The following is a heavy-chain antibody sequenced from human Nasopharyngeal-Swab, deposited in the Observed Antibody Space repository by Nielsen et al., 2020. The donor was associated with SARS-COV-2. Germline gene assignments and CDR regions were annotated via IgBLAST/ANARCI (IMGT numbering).Heavy chain of an antibody. V-gene: IGHV3-30*04. CDR3: ARPRSGSYHSPFDY. D-gene: IGHD1-26*01. Sequence: GESLKIACAASGFTFSSYAMHWVSQAPGKGLEWVAVISYDGSNKYYADSVKGRFTISRDNSKNTLYLQMNSLRAEDTAVYYCARPRSGSYHSPFDYWGQGTLVTVSS. CDR2: ISYDGSNK. CDR1: GFTFSSYA. J-gene: IGHJ4*02.